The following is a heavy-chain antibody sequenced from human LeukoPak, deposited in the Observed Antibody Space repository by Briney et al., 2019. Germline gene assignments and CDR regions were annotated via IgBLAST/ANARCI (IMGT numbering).Heavy chain of an antibody. CDR3: ARDTYYYDSSGYWADY. D-gene: IGHD3-22*01. CDR2: IRYDGSNK. CDR1: GFTFSSYG. V-gene: IGHV3-30*02. Sequence: GGSLRLSCAASGFTFSSYGMHWVRQAPGKGLEWVAFIRYDGSNKYYGDSVKGRFTISRDNSKNTLYLQMNSLTAEDTAVYYCARDTYYYDSSGYWADYWGQGTLVTVSS. J-gene: IGHJ4*02.